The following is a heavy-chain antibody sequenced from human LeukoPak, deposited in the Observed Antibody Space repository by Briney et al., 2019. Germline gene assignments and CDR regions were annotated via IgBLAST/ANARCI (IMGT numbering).Heavy chain of an antibody. Sequence: QTLSLTFAISGDRVSSNIAAWSWIRPSPSRGLEWLGRTYYRSTWLNDYAGSLKSRISINPDTSKNQFSLQLNSVTPEDSAVYYCAREGRWELPFDYWGQGTLVTVSS. D-gene: IGHD1-26*01. CDR3: AREGRWELPFDY. V-gene: IGHV6-1*01. CDR1: GDRVSSNIAA. J-gene: IGHJ4*02. CDR2: TYYRSTWLN.